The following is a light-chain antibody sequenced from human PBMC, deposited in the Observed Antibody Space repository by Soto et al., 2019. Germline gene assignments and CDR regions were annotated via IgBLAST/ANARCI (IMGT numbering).Light chain of an antibody. J-gene: IGKJ1*01. Sequence: DIIIPQSPHSLFASVGERVNITCRASQSISSYLTWHQQKPGHAPSLLIYATSTMDGGVPARFSGGGSGAEFTLTISSLQSEDFAAYYCHQNNCSPWTFGQGTKVDI. CDR1: QSISSY. CDR3: HQNNCSPWT. CDR2: ATS. V-gene: IGKV1-39*01.